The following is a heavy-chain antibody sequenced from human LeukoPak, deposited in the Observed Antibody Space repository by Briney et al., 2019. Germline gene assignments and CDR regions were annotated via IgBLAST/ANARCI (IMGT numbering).Heavy chain of an antibody. CDR1: GFTFSTYA. Sequence: GRSLRLSCAASGFTFSTYAIHWVRQAPGKGLEWVAVITYDGSNKYYADSVKGRFTISRDNSKNTLYLQMNSLRADDTAVYYCARALVGAFDYWGQGTLVTVSS. V-gene: IGHV3-30-3*01. J-gene: IGHJ4*02. CDR3: ARALVGAFDY. CDR2: ITYDGSNK. D-gene: IGHD1-26*01.